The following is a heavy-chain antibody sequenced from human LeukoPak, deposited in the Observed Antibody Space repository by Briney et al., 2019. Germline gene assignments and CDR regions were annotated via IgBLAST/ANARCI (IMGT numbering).Heavy chain of an antibody. CDR2: ISRYNTYI. D-gene: IGHD3-22*01. CDR3: ARDSFAGYDSSGYSSYDY. CDR1: VFSFRVSS. J-gene: IGHJ4*02. V-gene: IGHV3-21*01. Sequence: GGSLRLSCVASVFSFRVSSINCGRDGPREGVECVSFISRYNTYIYYADSLKGRFTISRDNAKSSLYLQMDSLRAEDTAVYYCARDSFAGYDSSGYSSYDYWGQGTLVTVSS.